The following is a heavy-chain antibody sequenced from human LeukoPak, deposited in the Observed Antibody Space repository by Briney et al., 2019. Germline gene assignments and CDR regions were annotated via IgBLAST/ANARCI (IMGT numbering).Heavy chain of an antibody. Sequence: GESLKISCKGSGYTFTNYWIGWVRQMPGKGLEWMGIIYPGDSETRYSPSFQGQVTISADKSINTAYLQWSSLKASDTAMYYCAIHLHVAVVGPGGYSYYYMDVWGKGTTVTVSS. D-gene: IGHD6-19*01. CDR3: AIHLHVAVVGPGGYSYYYMDV. V-gene: IGHV5-51*01. CDR1: GYTFTNYW. CDR2: IYPGDSET. J-gene: IGHJ6*03.